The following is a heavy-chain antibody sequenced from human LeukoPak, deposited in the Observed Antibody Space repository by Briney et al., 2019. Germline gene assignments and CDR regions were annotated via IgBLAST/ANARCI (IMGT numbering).Heavy chain of an antibody. CDR1: GYTFTSYH. Sequence: ASVKVSCKASGYTFTSYHMHWVRQAPGHGLEWMGIINPSGGTTNYAQKFRGRVTMTRDMSTSTVYMELSSLRSEDTALYYCARIRDGYNDAYDIWGQGTMVTVSS. CDR3: ARIRDGYNDAYDI. D-gene: IGHD5-24*01. V-gene: IGHV1-46*01. CDR2: INPSGGTT. J-gene: IGHJ3*02.